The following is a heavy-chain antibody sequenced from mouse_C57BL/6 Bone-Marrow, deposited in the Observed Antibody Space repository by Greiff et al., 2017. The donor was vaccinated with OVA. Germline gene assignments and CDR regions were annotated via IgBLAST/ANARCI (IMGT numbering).Heavy chain of an antibody. CDR2: IYPGGGYT. D-gene: IGHD2-5*01. CDR3: ARKGYSNYGYFDV. Sequence: VQGVESGAELVRPGTSVKMSCKASGYTFTNYWIGWAKQRPGHGLEWIGDIYPGGGYTNYNEKFKGKATLTADKSSSTAYMQFSSLTSEDSAIYYCARKGYSNYGYFDVWGTGTTVTVSS. J-gene: IGHJ1*03. V-gene: IGHV1-63*01. CDR1: GYTFTNYW.